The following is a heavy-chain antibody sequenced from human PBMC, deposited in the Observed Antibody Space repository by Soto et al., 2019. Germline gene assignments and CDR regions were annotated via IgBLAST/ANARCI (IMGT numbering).Heavy chain of an antibody. V-gene: IGHV1-18*01. J-gene: IGHJ6*02. CDR2: ISGYNGDT. CDR3: AKNGQPPYYYYGLDV. Sequence: QGHLVQSGAEVKKPGASVKVSCKTSAYTFTRYGISLVRQAPGQGLEWMGWISGYNGDTNYAQNLQDRVTMTIDTPTTTAYMERRSLTSDDTAVYYCAKNGQPPYYYYGLDVWGQGTTVTVSS. CDR1: AYTFTRYG. D-gene: IGHD2-8*01.